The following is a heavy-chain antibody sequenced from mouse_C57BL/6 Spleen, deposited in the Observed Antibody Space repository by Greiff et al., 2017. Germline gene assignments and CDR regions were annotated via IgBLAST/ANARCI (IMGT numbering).Heavy chain of an antibody. CDR1: GFTFSDYG. V-gene: IGHV5-17*01. CDR3: AIALQLTGPFDY. D-gene: IGHD4-1*01. J-gene: IGHJ2*01. Sequence: EVQLQESGGGLVKPGGSLKLSCAASGFTFSDYGMHWVRQAPEKGLEWVAYISSGSSTIYYADTVKGRFTISRDNAKNTLFLQMTSLRSEDTAMYYCAIALQLTGPFDYWGQGTTLTVSS. CDR2: ISSGSSTI.